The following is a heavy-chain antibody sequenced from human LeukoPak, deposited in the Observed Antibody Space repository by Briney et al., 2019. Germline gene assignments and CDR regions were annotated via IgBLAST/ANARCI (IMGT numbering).Heavy chain of an antibody. Sequence: SQTLSLTCTVSGGSISSGGYYWSWIRQHPGTGLEWIGYIYYSGSTYYNPSLKSRVTISVDTSKNQFSLKLSSVTAADTAVYYCARRTVTTSDDAFDIWGQGTMVTVSS. D-gene: IGHD4-17*01. CDR1: GGSISSGGYY. CDR2: IYYSGST. V-gene: IGHV4-31*03. CDR3: ARRTVTTSDDAFDI. J-gene: IGHJ3*02.